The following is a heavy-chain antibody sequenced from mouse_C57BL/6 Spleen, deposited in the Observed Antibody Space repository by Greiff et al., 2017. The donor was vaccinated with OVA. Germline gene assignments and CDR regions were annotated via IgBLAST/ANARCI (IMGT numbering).Heavy chain of an antibody. V-gene: IGHV7-3*01. CDR2: IRNKANGYTT. D-gene: IGHD2-2*01. Sequence: EVHLVESGGGLVQPGGSLSLSCAASGFTFTDYYMSWVRQPPGKALEWLGFIRNKANGYTTEYSASVKGRFTISRDNSQSILYLQMNALRAEDSATYDCARFYGYDWYFDVWGTGTTVTVSS. CDR3: ARFYGYDWYFDV. CDR1: GFTFTDYY. J-gene: IGHJ1*03.